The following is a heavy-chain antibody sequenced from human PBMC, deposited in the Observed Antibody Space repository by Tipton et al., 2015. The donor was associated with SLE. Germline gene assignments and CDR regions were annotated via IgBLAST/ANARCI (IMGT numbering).Heavy chain of an antibody. CDR3: ARVYWRWVDGFDI. D-gene: IGHD2-8*02. CDR1: GGSISSGGYS. V-gene: IGHV4-31*03. Sequence: TLSLTCTVSGGSISSGGYSWSWIHPHPGKGLEWIGYIYYSMSTYYHPSLKSRVTISLDTSKNQLSLKQSSVTAADTAVYYWARVYWRWVDGFDIWGQGTMVTVSS. J-gene: IGHJ3*02. CDR2: IYYSMST.